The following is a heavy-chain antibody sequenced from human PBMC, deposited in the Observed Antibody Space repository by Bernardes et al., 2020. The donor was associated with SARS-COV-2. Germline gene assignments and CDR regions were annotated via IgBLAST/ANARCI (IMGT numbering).Heavy chain of an antibody. CDR1: GYTFASFD. D-gene: IGHD1-1*01. CDR2: MNPNSGNT. J-gene: IGHJ3*01. Sequence: ASVKVSCKASGYTFASFDINWVRQAPGQGLEWMGLMNPNSGNTGYAQKFKGRVTMTRSTAISTAYMELGSLRSEDTAVYYCATERPTRGYIDSCDFWCQGTVVTVPS. V-gene: IGHV1-8*01. CDR3: ATERPTRGYIDSCDF.